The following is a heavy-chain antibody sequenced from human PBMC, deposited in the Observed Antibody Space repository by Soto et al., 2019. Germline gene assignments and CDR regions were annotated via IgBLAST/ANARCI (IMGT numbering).Heavy chain of an antibody. CDR3: ARGPSTVTTSYYGMDV. CDR1: GGTFSSYA. CDR2: IIPIFGTA. V-gene: IGHV1-69*01. Sequence: QVQLVQSGAEVKKPGSLVKVSCKASGGTFSSYAISWVRQAPGQGLEWMGGIIPIFGTANYAQKFQGRVTITADESTSTAYMELSSLRSEDTAVYYCARGPSTVTTSYYGMDVWGQGTTVTVSS. D-gene: IGHD4-17*01. J-gene: IGHJ6*02.